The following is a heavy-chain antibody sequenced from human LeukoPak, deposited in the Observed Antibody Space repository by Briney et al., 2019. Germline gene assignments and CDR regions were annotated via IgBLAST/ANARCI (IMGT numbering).Heavy chain of an antibody. V-gene: IGHV4-61*02. CDR2: IYTSGST. D-gene: IGHD1/OR15-1a*01. CDR3: AREDKNWHNPNFDY. CDR1: GGSISSGSYY. J-gene: IGHJ4*02. Sequence: SETLSLTCTVSGGSISSGSYYWTWIRQPAGKGLEWIGRIYTSGSTNYNPSLKSRVTISLDTSKNQFSLQLNSVTPEDTAVYYCAREDKNWHNPNFDYWGQGTLVTVSS.